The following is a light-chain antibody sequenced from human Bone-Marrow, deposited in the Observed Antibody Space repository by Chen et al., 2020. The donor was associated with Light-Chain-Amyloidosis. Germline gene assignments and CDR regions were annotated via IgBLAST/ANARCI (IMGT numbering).Light chain of an antibody. Sequence: DIQLTQSPSFLSASVGDRVTITCRASQDIRIFLAWYQQKPGEAPNLLIYLASTLQSGVPSRFSGSGSGTEFTLTISSLQPDDFATYYCEQLSGYPPTVGGGTKVEIK. J-gene: IGKJ4*01. CDR3: EQLSGYPPT. V-gene: IGKV1-9*01. CDR2: LAS. CDR1: QDIRIF.